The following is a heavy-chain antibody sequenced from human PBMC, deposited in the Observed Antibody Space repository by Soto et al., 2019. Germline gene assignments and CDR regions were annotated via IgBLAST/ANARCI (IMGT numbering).Heavy chain of an antibody. V-gene: IGHV4-34*01. J-gene: IGHJ5*02. D-gene: IGHD2-2*01. CDR2: INHSGST. CDR1: GGSFSGYY. Sequence: SETLSLTCAVYGGSFSGYYWSWIRQPPGKGLEWIGEINHSGSTNYNPSLKSRVTISVDTSKNQFSLKLSSVTAADTAVYYCARGRQLPRRWFDPWGQGTLVTVSS. CDR3: ARGRQLPRRWFDP.